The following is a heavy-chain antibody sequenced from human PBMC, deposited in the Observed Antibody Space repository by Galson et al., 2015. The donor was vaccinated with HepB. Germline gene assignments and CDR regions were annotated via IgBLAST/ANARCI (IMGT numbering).Heavy chain of an antibody. D-gene: IGHD3-16*01. V-gene: IGHV3-33*01. Sequence: SLRLSCAASGFTFSSYGMHWVRQAPGKGLEWVAVIWYDGSNKYYADSVKGRFTISRDNSKNTLYLQMNSLRAEDTAVYYCARDALLRFWYFDLWGRGTLVTVSS. CDR1: GFTFSSYG. CDR3: ARDALLRFWYFDL. J-gene: IGHJ2*01. CDR2: IWYDGSNK.